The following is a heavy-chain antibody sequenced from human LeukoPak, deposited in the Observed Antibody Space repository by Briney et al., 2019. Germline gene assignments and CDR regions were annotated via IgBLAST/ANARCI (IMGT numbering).Heavy chain of an antibody. CDR3: ARGYLDSSGYYYGSEYFQH. CDR2: ISHGGST. D-gene: IGHD3-22*01. CDR1: GGHISSGGYY. J-gene: IGHJ1*01. Sequence: SETLSLTCTVSGGHISSGGYYWSWIRQPPGEGVEWIAYISHGGSTYFNPSLKSRLTISVDRSKNQFSLKLSSVTAADTAVYFCARGYLDSSGYYYGSEYFQHWGQGTLVTVSS. V-gene: IGHV4-30-2*01.